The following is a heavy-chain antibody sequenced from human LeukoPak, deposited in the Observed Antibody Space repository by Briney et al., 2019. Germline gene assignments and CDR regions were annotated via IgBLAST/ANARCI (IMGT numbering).Heavy chain of an antibody. D-gene: IGHD5-24*01. J-gene: IGHJ4*02. CDR1: GFTFSSYE. V-gene: IGHV3-48*03. CDR3: ARTIEMATISYCDY. Sequence: GGSLRLSCAAPGFTFSSYEMNWVRQAPGKGLEWVSYISSSDSTIYYADSVKGRFTISRDNAKNSLYLQMNSLRAGDTAVYYCARTIEMATISYCDYWGQGTLVTVSS. CDR2: ISSSDSTI.